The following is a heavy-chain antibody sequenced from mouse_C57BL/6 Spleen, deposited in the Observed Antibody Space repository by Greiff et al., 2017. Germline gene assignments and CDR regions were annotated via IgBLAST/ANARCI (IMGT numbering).Heavy chain of an antibody. J-gene: IGHJ3*01. V-gene: IGHV1-15*01. CDR3: TRSVQGAWFAY. Sequence: QVQLQQSGAELVRPGASVTLSCKASGYTFTDYEMHWVKQTPVHGLEWIGAIDPETGGTAYNQKFKGKAILTADKSSSTAYMELRSLTSEDSAVYYCTRSVQGAWFAYWGQGTLVTVSA. CDR2: IDPETGGT. CDR1: GYTFTDYE. D-gene: IGHD1-1*01.